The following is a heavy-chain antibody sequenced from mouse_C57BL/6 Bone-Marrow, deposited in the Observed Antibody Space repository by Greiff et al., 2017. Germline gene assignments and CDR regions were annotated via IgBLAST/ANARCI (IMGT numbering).Heavy chain of an antibody. J-gene: IGHJ3*01. Sequence: VQLQQSGAELVRPGASVKLSCTASGFNIKDYYMHWVKQRPEQGLEWIGRIDPEDGDTEYAPKFQGKATMTADTSSNTAYLQLSSLTSEDTAVYYCTTPFTTVVATRAYGGQGTLVTVSA. CDR3: TTPFTTVVATRAY. CDR1: GFNIKDYY. V-gene: IGHV14-1*01. CDR2: IDPEDGDT. D-gene: IGHD1-1*01.